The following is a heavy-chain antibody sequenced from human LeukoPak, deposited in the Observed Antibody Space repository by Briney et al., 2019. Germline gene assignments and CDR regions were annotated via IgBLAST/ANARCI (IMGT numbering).Heavy chain of an antibody. D-gene: IGHD1-26*01. J-gene: IGHJ5*02. Sequence: PGGSLRLSCAASGFTFSSYAMHWVRQAPGKGLEWVAVISNDGSNKYYADSVKGRFTISRDNSKNTLYLQMNSLRAEDTAVYYCAKDFGGSYYDTGDPWGQGTLVTVSS. CDR1: GFTFSSYA. V-gene: IGHV3-30*04. CDR3: AKDFGGSYYDTGDP. CDR2: ISNDGSNK.